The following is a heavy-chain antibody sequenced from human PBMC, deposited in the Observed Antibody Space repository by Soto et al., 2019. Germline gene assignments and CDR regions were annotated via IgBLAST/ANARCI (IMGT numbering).Heavy chain of an antibody. Sequence: EVQVLESGGGLVQPGGSLRLSCAASGFTFSSYAMSWVRQAPGKGPEWVSAISGSGDSTRYADSVQGRFTISRDTSKHTLYRQMNSLRAEDTAVYYCAKFYYGDYSYYYYGMDVWGQGTTVTVSS. V-gene: IGHV3-23*01. J-gene: IGHJ6*02. CDR1: GFTFSSYA. CDR3: AKFYYGDYSYYYYGMDV. CDR2: ISGSGDST. D-gene: IGHD4-17*01.